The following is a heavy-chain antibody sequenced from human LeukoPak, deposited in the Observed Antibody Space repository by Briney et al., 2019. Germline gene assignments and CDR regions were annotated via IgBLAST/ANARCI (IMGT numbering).Heavy chain of an antibody. CDR1: GFTVSSDY. D-gene: IGHD6-13*01. CDR3: ARGPGYSSSWLIDY. J-gene: IGHJ4*02. V-gene: IGHV3-66*01. Sequence: GGSLRLSCVVSGFTVSSDYMSWVRQAPGKGLECVSLIYTGGSTYYADSVKGRFTISRDNSKNTLYLQMNSLRAEDTAVYYCARGPGYSSSWLIDYWGQGTLVTVSS. CDR2: IYTGGST.